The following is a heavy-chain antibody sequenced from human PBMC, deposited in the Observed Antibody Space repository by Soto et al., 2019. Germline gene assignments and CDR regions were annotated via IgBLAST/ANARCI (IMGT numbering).Heavy chain of an antibody. CDR1: GGSISGSSYY. V-gene: IGHV4-39*01. CDR2: IYYSGST. J-gene: IGHJ1*01. Sequence: SETLSLTCTVSGGSISGSSYYWGWIRQPPGKGLEWIGSIYYSGSTYYNPSLKSRVTISVDTSKNQFSLKLSSVTAADTAVYYCARHILTGGNSEEYFQHWGQGTLVTVSS. CDR3: ARHILTGGNSEEYFQH. D-gene: IGHD3-9*01.